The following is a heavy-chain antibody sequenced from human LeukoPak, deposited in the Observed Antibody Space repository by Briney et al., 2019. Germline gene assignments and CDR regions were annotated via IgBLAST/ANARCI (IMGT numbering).Heavy chain of an antibody. CDR3: ARGHGITGTPRLLISY. CDR2: MNPNSGNT. J-gene: IGHJ4*02. CDR1: GYTFTSYD. V-gene: IGHV1-8*01. Sequence: ASVKVSCKASGYTFTSYDINWVRQATGQGLEWMGWMNPNSGNTGYAQKFQGRVTMTRNTSISTAYMELSSLRSEDTAVYYCARGHGITGTPRLLISYWGQGTLVTVSS. D-gene: IGHD1-7*01.